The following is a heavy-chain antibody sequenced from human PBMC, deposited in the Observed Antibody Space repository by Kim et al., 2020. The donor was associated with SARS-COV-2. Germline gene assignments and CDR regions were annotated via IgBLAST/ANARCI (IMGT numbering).Heavy chain of an antibody. CDR1: GGSISSYY. CDR3: ARIGSGSYLDDNWFDP. CDR2: IYYSGST. V-gene: IGHV4-59*01. J-gene: IGHJ5*02. Sequence: SETLSLTCTVSGGSISSYYWSWIRQPPGKGLEWIGYIYYSGSTNYNPSLKSRVTISVDTSKNQFSLKLSSVTAADTAVYYCARIGSGSYLDDNWFDPWGQGTLVTVSS. D-gene: IGHD3-10*01.